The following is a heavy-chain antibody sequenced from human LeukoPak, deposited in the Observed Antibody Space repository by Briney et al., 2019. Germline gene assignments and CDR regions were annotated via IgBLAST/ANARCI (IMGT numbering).Heavy chain of an antibody. CDR2: IRYDGNNK. J-gene: IGHJ4*02. V-gene: IGHV3-30*02. CDR1: GFTFSSYG. CDR3: AKPRIAAAGTYYDY. D-gene: IGHD6-13*01. Sequence: GGSLRLSCAASGFTFSSYGMHWVRQAPGKGLEWVAFIRYDGNNKYYADSVKGRFTVSRDNSKNTLYLQMNSLRAEDTAVYYCAKPRIAAAGTYYDYWGQGTLVTVSS.